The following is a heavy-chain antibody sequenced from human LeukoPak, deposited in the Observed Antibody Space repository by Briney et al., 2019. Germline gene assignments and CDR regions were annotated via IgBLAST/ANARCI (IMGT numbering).Heavy chain of an antibody. V-gene: IGHV4-4*07. J-gene: IGHJ6*03. CDR1: GGSISSYY. D-gene: IGHD2-15*01. CDR2: IYTSGST. Sequence: SETLSLTCTVSGGSISSYYWSWIRQPAGKGLEWIGRIYTSGSTNYNPSLKSRVTISVDTSKNQFSLKLSSVTAADTAVYYCAREVVVAATPYYYYYMDVWGKGTTVTVSS. CDR3: AREVVVAATPYYYYYMDV.